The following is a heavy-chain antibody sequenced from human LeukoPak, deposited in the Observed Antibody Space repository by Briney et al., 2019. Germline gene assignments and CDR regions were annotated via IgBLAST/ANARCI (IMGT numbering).Heavy chain of an antibody. V-gene: IGHV3-23*01. D-gene: IGHD3-16*01. Sequence: GGSLRLSCAASGFSVSSNFMSWVRQAPGKGLEWVSAISGSGDSTFYADSVKGRFTISRDNSKNTLYLEMNSLRYDDTALYYCAREAAWGNWYFDLWGRGTLVTVSS. CDR2: ISGSGDST. J-gene: IGHJ2*01. CDR1: GFSVSSNF. CDR3: AREAAWGNWYFDL.